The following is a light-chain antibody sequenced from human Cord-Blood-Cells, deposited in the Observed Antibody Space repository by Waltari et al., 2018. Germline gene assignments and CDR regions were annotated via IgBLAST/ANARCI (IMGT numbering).Light chain of an antibody. J-gene: IGLJ3*02. CDR3: CSYAGSFWV. CDR2: EGS. Sequence: QSALTQPAPVSGSPGQSIPIPCTGTSSDVGRYNLLPWDQQQPGKAPKLMLYEGSKRPSGVSNRFSGSKSGNTASLTISGLQAEDEADYYCCSYAGSFWVFGGGTKLTVL. CDR1: SSDVGRYNL. V-gene: IGLV2-23*01.